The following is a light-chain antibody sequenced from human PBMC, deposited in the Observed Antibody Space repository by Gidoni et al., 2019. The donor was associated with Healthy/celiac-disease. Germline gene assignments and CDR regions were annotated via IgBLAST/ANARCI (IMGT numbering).Light chain of an antibody. J-gene: IGLJ1*01. CDR1: SSDVGRYNY. Sequence: QSALTQPASVSGSPGKSITISCTGTSSDVGRYNYVSWYQQHPGKAPKLMIYDVSNRPSGVSNRFSGSKSGNTASLTISGLQAEDEADYYCSSYTSSSTLGGVFGTGTKVTVL. CDR2: DVS. CDR3: SSYTSSSTLGGV. V-gene: IGLV2-14*03.